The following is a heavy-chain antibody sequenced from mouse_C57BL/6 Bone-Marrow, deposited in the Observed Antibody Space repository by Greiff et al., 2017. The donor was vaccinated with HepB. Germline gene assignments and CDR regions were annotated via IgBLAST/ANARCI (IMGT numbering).Heavy chain of an antibody. Sequence: EVKVEESGGGLVKPGGSLKLSCAASGFTFSSYAMSWVRQTPEKRLEWVATISDGGSYTYYPANVKGRFTISRDNAKNNLYLQMSHLKSEDTTIYYCARGLMTTVVAFDYWGQGTTLTVSS. J-gene: IGHJ2*01. CDR2: ISDGGSYT. CDR1: GFTFSSYA. D-gene: IGHD1-1*01. V-gene: IGHV5-4*03. CDR3: ARGLMTTVVAFDY.